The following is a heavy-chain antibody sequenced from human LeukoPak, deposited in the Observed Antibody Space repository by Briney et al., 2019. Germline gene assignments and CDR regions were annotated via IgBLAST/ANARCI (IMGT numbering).Heavy chain of an antibody. D-gene: IGHD2-2*01. V-gene: IGHV1-24*01. Sequence: ASVKVSCKVSGYTLTELSMHWVRPAPGKGLEWMGGFDPEDGETIYAQKFQGRVTMTEDTSTDTAYMELSSLRSKDTAVYYCATPADSHCHWFDPWGQGTLVTVS. CDR3: ATPADSHCHWFDP. CDR1: GYTLTELS. J-gene: IGHJ5*02. CDR2: FDPEDGET.